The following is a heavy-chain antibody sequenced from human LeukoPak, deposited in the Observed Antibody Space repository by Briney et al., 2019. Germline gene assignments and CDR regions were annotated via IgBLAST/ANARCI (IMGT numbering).Heavy chain of an antibody. J-gene: IGHJ4*02. CDR2: ISRLSSYI. CDR3: VRRPYRSGFDF. CDR1: GFTFRSYA. Sequence: GRSLRLPCAASGFTFRSYAMHWVRQAPGKGLEWVSSISRLSSYINYADSVKGRFTISRDNAKNSLELHLSRLRPEDTALYYCVRRPYRSGFDFWGQGTLVTVSS. D-gene: IGHD6-19*01. V-gene: IGHV3-21*06.